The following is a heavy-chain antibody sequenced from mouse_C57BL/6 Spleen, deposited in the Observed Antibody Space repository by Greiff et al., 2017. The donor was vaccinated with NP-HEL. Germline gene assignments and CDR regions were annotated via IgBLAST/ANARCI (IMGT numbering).Heavy chain of an antibody. D-gene: IGHD1-1*01. CDR1: GYTFTDYY. CDR2: IYPGSGNT. Sequence: QVQLQQSGAELVRPGASVKLSCKASGYTFTDYYINWVKQRPGQGLEWIARIYPGSGNTYYNEKFKGKATLTAEKSSSTAYMQLSSLTSEDSAVYFCARWDYGSEDLAFDYWGQGTTLTVSS. J-gene: IGHJ2*01. CDR3: ARWDYGSEDLAFDY. V-gene: IGHV1-76*01.